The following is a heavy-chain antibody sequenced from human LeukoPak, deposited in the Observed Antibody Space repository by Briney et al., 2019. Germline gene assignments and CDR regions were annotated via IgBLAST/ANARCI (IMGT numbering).Heavy chain of an antibody. CDR1: GYTFTRYG. CDR2: ISTYNGDT. J-gene: IGHJ4*02. Sequence: GAPVKVSCKPSGYTFTRYGISWVRQAPGQGLEWMGWISTYNGDTKYAQKFQGRVTLTKDTPTSTAYMELRSLRSDDTAVYYCVRDPSNTSGWYIYFDYWGQGTLVTVSS. CDR3: VRDPSNTSGWYIYFDY. V-gene: IGHV1-18*01. D-gene: IGHD6-19*01.